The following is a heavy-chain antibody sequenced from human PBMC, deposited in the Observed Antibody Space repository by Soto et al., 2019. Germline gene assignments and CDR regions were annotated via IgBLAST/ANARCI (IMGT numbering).Heavy chain of an antibody. CDR3: ARLAMTTVSKELFDY. Sequence: PSETLSLTCTVSVGSISSSSYYWGWIRQPPGKGLEWIGSIYYSGSTYYNPSLKSRVTISVDTSKNQFSLKLSSVTAADTAVYYCARLAMTTVSKELFDYWGQGTLVTVSS. J-gene: IGHJ4*02. CDR1: VGSISSSSYY. CDR2: IYYSGST. V-gene: IGHV4-39*01. D-gene: IGHD4-17*01.